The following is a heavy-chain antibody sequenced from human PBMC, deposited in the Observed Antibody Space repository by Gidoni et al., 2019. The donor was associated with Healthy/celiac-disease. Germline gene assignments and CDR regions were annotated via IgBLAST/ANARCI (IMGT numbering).Heavy chain of an antibody. Sequence: QAQLVQSRAEVQKPGSSETVSCKAAGGPSTGNTISWVLQAPGQGLEWMGGIIPIFGTANYAQKFQGRVTITADESTSTAYMELSSLRSEDTAVYYCAREDCSGGSCYPNWFDPWGQGTLVTVSA. CDR3: AREDCSGGSCYPNWFDP. D-gene: IGHD2-15*01. CDR1: GGPSTGNT. V-gene: IGHV1-69*01. J-gene: IGHJ5*02. CDR2: IIPIFGTA.